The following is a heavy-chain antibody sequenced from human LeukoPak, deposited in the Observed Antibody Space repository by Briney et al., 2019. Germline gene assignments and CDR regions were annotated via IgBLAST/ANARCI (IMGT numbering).Heavy chain of an antibody. Sequence: SVKVSCKASGGTFSSYAISWVRQAPGQGLEWMGRIIPILGIANYAQKFQGRVTTTADKSTSTAYMELSSLRSEDTAVYYCAREVVVTGGNSYYYYYGMDVWGQGTTVTVSS. CDR2: IIPILGIA. CDR1: GGTFSSYA. J-gene: IGHJ6*02. D-gene: IGHD2-15*01. V-gene: IGHV1-69*04. CDR3: AREVVVTGGNSYYYYYGMDV.